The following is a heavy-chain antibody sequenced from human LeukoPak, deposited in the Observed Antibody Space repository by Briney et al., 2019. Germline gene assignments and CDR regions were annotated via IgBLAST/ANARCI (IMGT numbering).Heavy chain of an antibody. V-gene: IGHV1-8*03. CDR2: MNPNSGNT. CDR3: ARVGYLQSGIYYYYYMDV. J-gene: IGHJ6*03. CDR1: GYTFTSYG. Sequence: ASVKVSCKASGYTFTSYGINWVRQATGQGLEWMGWMNPNSGNTGYAQKFQGRVTITRNTSISTAYMELSSLRSEDTAVYYCARVGYLQSGIYYYYYMDVWGKGTTVTVSS. D-gene: IGHD4-11*01.